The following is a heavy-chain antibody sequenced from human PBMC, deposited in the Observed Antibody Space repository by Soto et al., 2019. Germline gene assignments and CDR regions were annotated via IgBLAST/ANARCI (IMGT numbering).Heavy chain of an antibody. Sequence: PGGSLRLSCAASGFTFTTAWINWVRQAPGKGLEWVGRIRSKANSYATAYAASVRGRFTISRDDSKNTAYLQMNSLKTEDTAVYYCTRQHLDVPVASAIDYWGQGTLVTVSS. CDR2: IRSKANSYAT. CDR1: GFTFTTAW. J-gene: IGHJ4*02. V-gene: IGHV3-73*01. D-gene: IGHD6-19*01. CDR3: TRQHLDVPVASAIDY.